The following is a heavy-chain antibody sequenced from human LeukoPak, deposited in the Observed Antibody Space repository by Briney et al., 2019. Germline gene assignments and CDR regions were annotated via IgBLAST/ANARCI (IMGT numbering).Heavy chain of an antibody. CDR1: GGSISSHY. J-gene: IGHJ6*03. D-gene: IGHD3-16*01. CDR2: IYYSGST. CDR3: ARVWRPYYYYYYMDV. Sequence: SETLSLTCTVSGGSISSHYWSWIRQPPGKGLEWIGYIYYSGSTNYNPSLKSRVTISVDTSENQFSLKLSSVTAADTAVYYCARVWRPYYYYYYMDVWGKGTTVTVSS. V-gene: IGHV4-59*11.